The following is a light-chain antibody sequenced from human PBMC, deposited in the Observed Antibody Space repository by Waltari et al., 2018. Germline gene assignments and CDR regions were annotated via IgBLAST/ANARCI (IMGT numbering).Light chain of an antibody. V-gene: IGLV10-54*04. CDR1: SNNVGNQG. CDR3: SAWDSGLTVWV. Sequence: QAGLTQPPSVSTDLRQTATLTCTGNSNNVGNQGAAWLQQHQGRPPKLVSYRNNTRPSGISERFSASMSGNPASLTITELQPEDEADYYCSAWDSGLTVWVFGGGTKLTVL. J-gene: IGLJ3*02. CDR2: RNN.